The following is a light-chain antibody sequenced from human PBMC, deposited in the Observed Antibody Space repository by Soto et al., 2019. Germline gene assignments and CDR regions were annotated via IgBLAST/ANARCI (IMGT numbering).Light chain of an antibody. J-gene: IGKJ1*01. CDR2: GVF. V-gene: IGKV3-20*01. Sequence: EIVLTQSPDTLSLSPGERATLSCRASQSVASNQLAWYQHKSGQAPRLLIHGVFTRANGIPDRFSVSGSGTDFTLTISRLEPEDFALYYCQQYGGSPQTFGQGTKVEIK. CDR3: QQYGGSPQT. CDR1: QSVASNQ.